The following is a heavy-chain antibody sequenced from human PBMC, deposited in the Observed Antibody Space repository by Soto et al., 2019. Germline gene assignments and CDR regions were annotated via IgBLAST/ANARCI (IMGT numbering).Heavy chain of an antibody. CDR3: AKDNAALAAARYYYYGMDV. Sequence: PGGSLRLSCLASGFTFDDYTMHWVRQAPGKGLEWVSLISWDGGSTYYADSVKGRFTISRDNSKNSLYLQMNSLRTEDTALYYCAKDNAALAAARYYYYGMDVWGQGTTVTVSS. CDR1: GFTFDDYT. V-gene: IGHV3-43*01. D-gene: IGHD6-6*01. CDR2: ISWDGGST. J-gene: IGHJ6*02.